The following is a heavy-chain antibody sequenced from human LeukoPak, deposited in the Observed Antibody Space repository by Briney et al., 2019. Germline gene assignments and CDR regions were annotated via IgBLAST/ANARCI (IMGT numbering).Heavy chain of an antibody. CDR1: GFTFSSYS. J-gene: IGHJ4*02. Sequence: GGSLRLSCAASGFTFSSYSMNWVRQAPGKGLEWVSSINSSSSYIYYADSVKGRFTISRDNAKNSLYLQMNSLRAEDTAVYYCARTRTGTPDYWGQGTLVTVSS. D-gene: IGHD1-1*01. CDR3: ARTRTGTPDY. V-gene: IGHV3-21*01. CDR2: INSSSSYI.